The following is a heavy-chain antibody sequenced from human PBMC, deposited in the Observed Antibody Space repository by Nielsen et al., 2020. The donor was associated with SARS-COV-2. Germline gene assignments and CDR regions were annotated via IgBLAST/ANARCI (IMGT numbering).Heavy chain of an antibody. CDR2: IKQDGSEK. CDR3: ARTSFTPDAFDI. J-gene: IGHJ3*02. Sequence: GESLKISCAASGFAFSSYWMSWVRQAPGKGLEWVANIKQDGSEKYYVDSVEGRFTISRDNAKNSLYLQMDSLRAEDTAVYYCARTSFTPDAFDIWGQGTMVTVSS. D-gene: IGHD2-2*01. CDR1: GFAFSSYW. V-gene: IGHV3-7*01.